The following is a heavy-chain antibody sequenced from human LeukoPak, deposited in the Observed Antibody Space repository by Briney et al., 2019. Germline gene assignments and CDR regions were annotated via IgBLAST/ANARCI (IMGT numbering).Heavy chain of an antibody. CDR3: ARAHNWYYDFWNGYSSYYYYYYGMDV. CDR2: INPNSGGT. D-gene: IGHD3-3*01. V-gene: IGHV1-2*02. CDR1: GYTFTGYY. Sequence: ASVKVSCKASGYTFTGYYMHWVRQAPGQGLEWMGWINPNSGGTNYAQKFQGRVTMTRDTSISTAYMELSRLRSDDTAVYYCARAHNWYYDFWNGYSSYYYYYYGMDVWGQGTTVTVSS. J-gene: IGHJ6*02.